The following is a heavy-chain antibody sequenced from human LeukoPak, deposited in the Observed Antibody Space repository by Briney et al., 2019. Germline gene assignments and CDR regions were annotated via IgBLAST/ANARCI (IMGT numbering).Heavy chain of an antibody. V-gene: IGHV4-39*07. CDR1: GGSITGNNYY. J-gene: IGHJ4*02. D-gene: IGHD4-23*01. CDR2: INHSGST. CDR3: AREAPRVGNSY. Sequence: SETLSLTCTVSGGSITGNNYYWGWIRQPPGKGLEWIGEINHSGSTNYNPSLKSRVTISVDTSKNQFSLKLSSVTAADTAVYYCAREAPRVGNSYWGQGTLVTVSS.